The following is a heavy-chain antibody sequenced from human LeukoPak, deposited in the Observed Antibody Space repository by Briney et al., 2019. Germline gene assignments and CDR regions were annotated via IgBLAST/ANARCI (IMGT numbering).Heavy chain of an antibody. CDR2: MNPNSGNT. V-gene: IGHV1-8*03. Sequence: GASVKVSCKASGYTFTSYDINWVRQATGQGLEWMGWMNPNSGNTGYAQKFQGRVTITRNTSISTAYMELSSLRSEGTAVYYCARGHPTLYYYDSRGLDAFDIWGQGTMVTVSS. J-gene: IGHJ3*02. D-gene: IGHD3-22*01. CDR3: ARGHPTLYYYDSRGLDAFDI. CDR1: GYTFTSYD.